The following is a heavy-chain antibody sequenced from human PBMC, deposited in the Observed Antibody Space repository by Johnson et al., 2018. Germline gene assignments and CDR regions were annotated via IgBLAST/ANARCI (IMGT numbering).Heavy chain of an antibody. Sequence: EVQLVESGGGLVQPGGSLRLSCSVSAFTFSAEWMAWVRQAPGKGLEFVANIRQDGIETNHADSVKGPFTISRDNAKNSLYLQMNSLRVEETAVYYCSTDRHGGAFDLWDQGTMVTGSS. V-gene: IGHV3-7*01. D-gene: IGHD4-23*01. CDR2: IRQDGIET. J-gene: IGHJ3*01. CDR1: AFTFSAEW. CDR3: STDRHGGAFDL.